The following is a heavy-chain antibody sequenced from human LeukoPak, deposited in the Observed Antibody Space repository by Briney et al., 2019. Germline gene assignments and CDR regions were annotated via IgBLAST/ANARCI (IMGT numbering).Heavy chain of an antibody. J-gene: IGHJ3*02. CDR2: IFDSGST. CDR3: ARPKGATAMVAFDI. Sequence: SETLSLTSAVSGFTICSVYYWGWVPRPPRKGLDGIVSIFDSGSTFYSPSPTRRVTISAYTSKSNFSLTLSSVSAADTAVYYCARPKGATAMVAFDIWGQGTMVTVSS. D-gene: IGHD2-2*01. CDR1: GFTICSVYY. V-gene: IGHV4-38-2*01.